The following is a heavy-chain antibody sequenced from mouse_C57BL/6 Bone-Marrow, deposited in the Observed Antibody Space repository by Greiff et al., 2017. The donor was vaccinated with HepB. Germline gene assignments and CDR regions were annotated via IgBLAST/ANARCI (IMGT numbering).Heavy chain of an antibody. V-gene: IGHV1-55*01. J-gene: IGHJ4*01. CDR2: IYPGSGST. CDR3: ARGLYGAMDY. D-gene: IGHD3-3*01. Sequence: QVQLKQPGAELVKPGASVKMSCKASGYTFTSYWITWVKQRPGQGLEWIGEIYPGSGSTNYNEKFKSKATLTVDTSSSTAYMQLSSLTSEDSAVYYCARGLYGAMDYWGQGTSVTVSS. CDR1: GYTFTSYW.